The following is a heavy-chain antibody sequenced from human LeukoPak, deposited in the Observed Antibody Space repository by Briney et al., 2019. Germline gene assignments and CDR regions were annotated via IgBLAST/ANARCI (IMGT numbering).Heavy chain of an antibody. CDR2: IYWDDDK. D-gene: IGHD2-15*01. CDR3: ARTRRGYCSGGSCYPTPGLYYFDY. J-gene: IGHJ4*02. CDR1: GFSLSTSGVG. V-gene: IGHV2-5*02. Sequence: SGPTLVNPTRTLTLICTFSGFSLSTSGVGVGWIRQPPGKALEWLALIYWDDDKRYSPSLKSRLANTKDTSKSQAVLTMTNMDPVDTATYYCARTRRGYCSGGSCYPTPGLYYFDYWGQGTLVTVSS.